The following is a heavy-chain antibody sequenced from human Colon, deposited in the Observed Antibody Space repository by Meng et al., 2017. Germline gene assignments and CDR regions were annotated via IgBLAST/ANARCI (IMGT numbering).Heavy chain of an antibody. V-gene: IGHV7-4-1*02. J-gene: IGHJ4*02. CDR3: AREGSDSWIDY. Sequence: QVQLGQSGSALKKPRASVKVTCKTSGYLFSYYAMNWVRQAPGRGLEWMGWSNTKTGNPTYAQAFTGRFVFSLDTSVSTAYLQINDLKADDTAVYYCAREGSDSWIDYWGQGTLVTVSS. D-gene: IGHD6-13*01. CDR2: SNTKTGNP. CDR1: GYLFSYYA.